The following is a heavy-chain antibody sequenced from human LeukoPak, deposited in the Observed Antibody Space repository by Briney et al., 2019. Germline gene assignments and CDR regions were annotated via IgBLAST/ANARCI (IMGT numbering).Heavy chain of an antibody. Sequence: GGSLRLSCAASGFTFSSYGMHWVRQAPGKGLEWVAFIRYDGSNKYYADSVKGRFTISRDNSKNTLYLQMNSLRAEDTAVYYCAKGSVLLWFGVEDYMDVWGKGTTVTISS. CDR3: AKGSVLLWFGVEDYMDV. V-gene: IGHV3-30*02. D-gene: IGHD3-10*01. CDR2: IRYDGSNK. CDR1: GFTFSSYG. J-gene: IGHJ6*03.